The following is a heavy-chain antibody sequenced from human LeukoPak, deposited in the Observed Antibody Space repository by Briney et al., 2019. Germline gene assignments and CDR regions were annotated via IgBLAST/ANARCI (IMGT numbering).Heavy chain of an antibody. D-gene: IGHD3-22*01. CDR1: GGSFSGYY. V-gene: IGHV4-34*01. Sequence: SETLSLTCAVYGGSFSGYYWSWIRQPPGKGLEWIGEINRSGSTNYNPSLKSRVTISVDTSKNQFSLKLSSVTAADTAVYYCASGEDSSGXXXDYWGQGXXXTXXX. J-gene: IGHJ4*02. CDR3: ASGEDSSGXXXDY. CDR2: INRSGST.